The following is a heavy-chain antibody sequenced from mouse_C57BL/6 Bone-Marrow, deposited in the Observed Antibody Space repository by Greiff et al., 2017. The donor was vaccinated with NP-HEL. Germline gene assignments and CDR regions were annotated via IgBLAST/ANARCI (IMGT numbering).Heavy chain of an antibody. D-gene: IGHD1-1*02. V-gene: IGHV1-15*01. CDR1: GYTFTDYE. Sequence: VQLHQSGAELVRPGASVTLSCKASGYTFTDYEMHWVKQTPVHGLEWIGAIDPETGGTAYNQKFKGKAILTADKSSSTAYMELRSLTSEDSAVYYCTRGGLWGWFAYWGQGTLVTVSA. CDR3: TRGGLWGWFAY. J-gene: IGHJ3*01. CDR2: IDPETGGT.